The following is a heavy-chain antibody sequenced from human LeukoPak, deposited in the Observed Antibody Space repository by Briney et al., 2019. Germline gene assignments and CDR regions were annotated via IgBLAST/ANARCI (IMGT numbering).Heavy chain of an antibody. V-gene: IGHV3-21*01. Sequence: GGSLRLSCAASGFTFSSYSMNWVRQAPGKGLEWVSSISSSSSYIYYADSVKGRFTISRDNARNTLYLQMNSLRTEDTAVFYCARGRGCSDPRCCNGMDIWGQGTTVTVFS. CDR3: ARGRGCSDPRCCNGMDI. CDR1: GFTFSSYS. D-gene: IGHD2-15*01. J-gene: IGHJ6*02. CDR2: ISSSSSYI.